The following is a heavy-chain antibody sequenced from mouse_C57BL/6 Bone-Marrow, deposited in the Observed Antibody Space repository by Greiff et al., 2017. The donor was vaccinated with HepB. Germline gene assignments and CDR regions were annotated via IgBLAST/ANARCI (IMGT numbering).Heavy chain of an antibody. CDR2: IRNKANNHAT. V-gene: IGHV6-6*01. Sequence: EVMLVESGGGLVQPGGSMKLSCAASGFTFSDAWMDWVRQSPEKGLEWVAEIRNKANNHATYYAESVKGRFTISRDESQSGVYLQMNRLRAEDPGIYYCTSLPTTVGYWGQGTTLTVSS. D-gene: IGHD1-1*01. CDR3: TSLPTTVGY. CDR1: GFTFSDAW. J-gene: IGHJ2*01.